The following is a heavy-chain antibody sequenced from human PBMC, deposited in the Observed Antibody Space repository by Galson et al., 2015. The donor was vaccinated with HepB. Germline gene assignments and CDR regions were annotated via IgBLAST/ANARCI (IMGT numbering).Heavy chain of an antibody. D-gene: IGHD3-10*01. J-gene: IGHJ4*02. CDR2: ISYDGGHK. V-gene: IGHV3-30*04. CDR3: SRARGDYYNSGPAF. CDR1: GSFFSSYA. Sequence: SLRLSCAASGSFFSSYAMHWVRQAPGKGLEWLAVISYDGGHKYHADSGNGRFTISRDNSNNTLFLEVKNLRPEDTAIYYCSRARGDYYNSGPAFWGRGTLVTVST.